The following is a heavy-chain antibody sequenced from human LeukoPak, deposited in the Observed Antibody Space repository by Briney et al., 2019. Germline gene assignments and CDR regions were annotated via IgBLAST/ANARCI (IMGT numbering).Heavy chain of an antibody. J-gene: IGHJ4*02. Sequence: ASVKVSCKASGYTFISYGITWVRQAPGQGLEWMGWISAYNGNTNYAQKFQGRVTMTTDTHTSTAYMELRSLRSEDTAVYYCATVTTVTNFDYWGQGTLVTVSS. CDR2: ISAYNGNT. V-gene: IGHV1-18*01. CDR3: ATVTTVTNFDY. D-gene: IGHD4-17*01. CDR1: GYTFISYG.